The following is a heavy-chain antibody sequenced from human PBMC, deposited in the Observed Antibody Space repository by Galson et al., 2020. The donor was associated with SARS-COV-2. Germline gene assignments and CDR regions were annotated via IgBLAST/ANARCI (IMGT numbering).Heavy chain of an antibody. D-gene: IGHD3-16*01. CDR3: ARDRGKNXXXXXXXXY. CDR2: LSYDGSNK. V-gene: IGHV3-30*04. J-gene: IGHJ4*02. Sequence: GGSLRLSCVASGFTFSSYPMHWVRQAPGKGLEWVAVLSYDGSNKYYADSVKGQFTISSDNSKNTLYLQMNSLTTEDTAVYYCARDRGKNXXXXXXXXYWXQGNLVTVSS. CDR1: GFTFSSYP.